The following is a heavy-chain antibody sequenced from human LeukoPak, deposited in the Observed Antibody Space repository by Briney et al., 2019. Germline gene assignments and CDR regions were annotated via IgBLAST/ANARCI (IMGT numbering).Heavy chain of an antibody. D-gene: IGHD1-1*01. J-gene: IGHJ4*02. CDR1: GYTFTSYD. Sequence: ASVKVSCKASGYTFTSYDINWVRQATGQGLEWMGWMNPNSGNTGYAQKFQGRVTMTRNTSISTAYMELSSLRSEDTAVYYCAAGTTGTPLADYWGQGTLVTVSS. V-gene: IGHV1-8*01. CDR3: AAGTTGTPLADY. CDR2: MNPNSGNT.